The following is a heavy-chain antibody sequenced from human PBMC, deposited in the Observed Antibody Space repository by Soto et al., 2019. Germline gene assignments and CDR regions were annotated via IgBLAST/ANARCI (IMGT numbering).Heavy chain of an antibody. V-gene: IGHV1-2*02. CDR1: GYTFTDYY. Sequence: SVNVSCKTSGYTFTDYYMHWVRQAPGQGLEWMGWINPNSGGTNYAQKFQGRVTMTSDTSISTAYLDLTNLTFDDTAVYYCAREKTKFDYWGQGTLVTVSS. J-gene: IGHJ4*02. CDR2: INPNSGGT. CDR3: AREKTKFDY.